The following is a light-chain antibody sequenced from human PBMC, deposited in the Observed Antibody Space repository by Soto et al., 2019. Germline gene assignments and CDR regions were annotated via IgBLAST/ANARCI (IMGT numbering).Light chain of an antibody. Sequence: DIQMTQSPSSLSVSVGDRVTITCRASQGINSYLAWYQQKPGKVPKLLIYAASTLQSGVPSRFSGSGSGTDFTLTISSLQPEDVATYYCQKYNSAPHTFGQGTKLEIK. CDR3: QKYNSAPHT. J-gene: IGKJ2*01. CDR1: QGINSY. CDR2: AAS. V-gene: IGKV1-27*01.